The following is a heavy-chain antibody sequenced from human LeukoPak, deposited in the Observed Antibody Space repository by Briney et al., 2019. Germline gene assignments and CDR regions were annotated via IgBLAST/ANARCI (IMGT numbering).Heavy chain of an antibody. D-gene: IGHD4-23*01. V-gene: IGHV3-30*04. CDR1: GFTFSNFA. CDR3: ARAELLSLDY. J-gene: IGHJ4*02. Sequence: PGGSLRLSCAASGFTFSNFAMHWVRQAPGKGLEWVAVISYDGSNNYYADSVKGRFTISRDNSKNTLYLQMNSLRAEDTAVYYCARAELLSLDYWGQGTLVTVSS. CDR2: ISYDGSNN.